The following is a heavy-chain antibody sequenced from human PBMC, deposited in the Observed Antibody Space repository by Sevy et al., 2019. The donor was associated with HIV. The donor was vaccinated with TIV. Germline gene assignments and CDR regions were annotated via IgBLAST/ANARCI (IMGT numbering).Heavy chain of an antibody. J-gene: IGHJ4*02. CDR1: GFTLSYYG. V-gene: IGHV3-30*02. D-gene: IGHD3-10*01. CDR2: IKDDGSKR. CDR3: TSVLFDY. Sequence: GGSLRLSCAASGFTLSYYGMHWVRQAPGKGLEWVTFIKDDGSKRFYADSVKGRFTVSRDNSKNTMSLQMNSLRAEDTAVYYCTSVLFDYWGQGALVTGPS.